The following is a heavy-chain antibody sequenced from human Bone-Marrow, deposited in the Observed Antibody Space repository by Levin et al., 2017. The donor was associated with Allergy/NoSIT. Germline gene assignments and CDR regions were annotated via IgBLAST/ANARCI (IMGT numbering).Heavy chain of an antibody. V-gene: IGHV3-30*18. CDR2: IFYDGRNK. CDR3: AKDVVSRGIMYFGVFDS. D-gene: IGHD2/OR15-2a*01. J-gene: IGHJ4*02. CDR1: GFTFSSHA. Sequence: PGGSLRLSCAASGFTFSSHAMHWVRQAPGKGLEWVALIFYDGRNKFYSDSVEGRFTVSRDNSKNTLYLQMNSLRAEDTAVYYCAKDVVSRGIMYFGVFDSWGQGARVTVSS.